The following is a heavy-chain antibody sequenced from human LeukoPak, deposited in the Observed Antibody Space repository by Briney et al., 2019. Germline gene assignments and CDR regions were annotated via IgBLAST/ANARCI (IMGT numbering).Heavy chain of an antibody. CDR3: AKSSGLLPYYFDY. J-gene: IGHJ4*02. D-gene: IGHD2-15*01. Sequence: GGSLRLSCAASGFTVSSNYMSWVRQAPGKELEWVSVIYSGGSTYYADSVKGRFTISRDNSKNTLYLQMNSLRAEDTAVYYCAKSSGLLPYYFDYWGQGTLVTVSS. CDR2: IYSGGST. V-gene: IGHV3-53*01. CDR1: GFTVSSNY.